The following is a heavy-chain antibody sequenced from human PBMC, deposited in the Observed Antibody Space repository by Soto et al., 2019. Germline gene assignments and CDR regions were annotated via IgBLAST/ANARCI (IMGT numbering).Heavy chain of an antibody. Sequence: QVQLVQSGAEVKRPGSSVKVSCKASGDTFSFYSINWVRQAPGLGLEWMGRVNPILSMSNYAQRFQGRVTXTXDXXPSTAYMELRGLRSEDMAMYYCATSYGSGYRAFDYWGQGALVTVSS. V-gene: IGHV1-69*04. D-gene: IGHD3-10*01. CDR2: VNPILSMS. J-gene: IGHJ4*02. CDR1: GDTFSFYS. CDR3: ATSYGSGYRAFDY.